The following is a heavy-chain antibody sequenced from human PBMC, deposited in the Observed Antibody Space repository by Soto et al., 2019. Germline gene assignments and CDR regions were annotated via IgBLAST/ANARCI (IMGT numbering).Heavy chain of an antibody. J-gene: IGHJ4*02. D-gene: IGHD2-2*01. V-gene: IGHV3-30-3*01. CDR3: ARGPSSLTRFDY. CDR2: ISYDGSNK. CDR1: GFTFSSYA. Sequence: GGSLRLSCAASGFTFSSYALHWVRQAPGKGLEWVAVISYDGSNKYYADSVKGRFTISRDNSKNTLYVQMNSLRGEDTAVYYYARGPSSLTRFDYWGQGTLVTVSS.